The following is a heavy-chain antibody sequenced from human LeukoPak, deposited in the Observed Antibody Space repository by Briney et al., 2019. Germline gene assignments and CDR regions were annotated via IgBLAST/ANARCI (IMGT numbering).Heavy chain of an antibody. CDR3: AREPAARNDYYYYYGMDV. V-gene: IGHV1-46*01. CDR1: GYTFTSYY. D-gene: IGHD2-2*01. J-gene: IGHJ6*02. CDR2: INPSGGST. Sequence: PGASVNVSCKASGYTFTSYYMHWVRQAPGQGLEWMGIINPSGGSTSYAQKFQGRVTMTRDTSTSTVYMELSSLRSEDTAVYYCAREPAARNDYYYYYGMDVWGQGTTVTVSS.